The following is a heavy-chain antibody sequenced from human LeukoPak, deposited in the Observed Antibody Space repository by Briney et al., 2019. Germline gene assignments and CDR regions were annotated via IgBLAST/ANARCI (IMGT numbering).Heavy chain of an antibody. Sequence: PSETLSLTCAVYVGSFSGYYWSWIRQPPGKGLEWIGEINHSGSTNYNPSLKSRVTISVDTSKNQFSLKLSSVTAADTAVYYCAREKIAAARGSYMDVWSKGTTVTVSS. CDR2: INHSGST. CDR3: AREKIAAARGSYMDV. J-gene: IGHJ6*03. D-gene: IGHD6-13*01. CDR1: VGSFSGYY. V-gene: IGHV4-34*01.